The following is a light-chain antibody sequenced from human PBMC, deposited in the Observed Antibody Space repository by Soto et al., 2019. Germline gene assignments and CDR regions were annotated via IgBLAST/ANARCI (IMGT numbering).Light chain of an antibody. CDR3: QQGYNTFWT. Sequence: EIQMTQAPSSLSAFVGDSVTVTCRASQPLGTSLHWYQQKAGKAPKVLISAATKLQSGVPSRFSGSGSGTDFTLTISNLQPEDSATYYCQQGYNTFWTFGRGTKVELK. V-gene: IGKV1-39*01. CDR2: AAT. CDR1: QPLGTS. J-gene: IGKJ1*01.